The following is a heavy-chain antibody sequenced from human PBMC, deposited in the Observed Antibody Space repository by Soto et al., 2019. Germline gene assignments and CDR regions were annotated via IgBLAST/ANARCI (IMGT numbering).Heavy chain of an antibody. J-gene: IGHJ4*02. CDR1: GDSINNYY. CDR3: AKYRRTEAEGFTLDY. CDR2: IYYTGST. Sequence: SETLSLTGTVSGDSINNYYWSRIRQPPGKRLEWIGYIYYTGSTTYNPSIDSRVTMSVDTSKTQFSLKLSSVNAADTTVYYCAKYRRTEAEGFTLDYWGRGTLVTISS. D-gene: IGHD6-13*01. V-gene: IGHV4-59*01.